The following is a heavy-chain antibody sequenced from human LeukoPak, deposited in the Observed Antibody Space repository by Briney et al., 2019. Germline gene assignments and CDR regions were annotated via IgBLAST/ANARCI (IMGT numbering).Heavy chain of an antibody. CDR1: GSTFSTYA. V-gene: IGHV3-23*01. Sequence: GGSRRLSWAASGSTFSTYAMSGVRQAQGKGLEWISAVSGSGDRTYYAGSVKGRFTISRDNSKNIVYLRMNSLRAEDTAVYFCANSRGYGSGNLWGQGTLVTVSS. J-gene: IGHJ4*02. CDR3: ANSRGYGSGNL. CDR2: VSGSGDRT. D-gene: IGHD3-10*01.